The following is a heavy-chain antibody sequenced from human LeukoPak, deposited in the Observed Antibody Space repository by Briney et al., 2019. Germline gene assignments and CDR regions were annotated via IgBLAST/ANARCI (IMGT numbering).Heavy chain of an antibody. D-gene: IGHD2-15*01. CDR1: GFSFTDDI. J-gene: IGHJ6*02. CDR2: ISGSGAYI. Sequence: GGSLRLSCTASGFSFTDDIMDWVRQAPGRGLGWVSSISGSGAYIYEADSVKGRFTISRDSAKNSMYLQMNSLRAEDTALYYCGGRCSVTSCHFSSYGMDVWGQGTTVTVSS. CDR3: GGRCSVTSCHFSSYGMDV. V-gene: IGHV3-21*06.